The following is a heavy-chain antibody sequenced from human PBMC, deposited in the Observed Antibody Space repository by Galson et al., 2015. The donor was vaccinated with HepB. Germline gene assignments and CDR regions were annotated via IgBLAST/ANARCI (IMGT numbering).Heavy chain of an antibody. D-gene: IGHD6-13*01. CDR2: IKEDGSQK. Sequence: SLRLSCAGSGFTFTNSWMAWVGQTPEKGLEWVANIKEDGSQKYYVDSVQGRFTISRDNAKNSLFLQMNSLRAEDTAVYYCTTDRIAAYWGQGTLVTVSS. V-gene: IGHV3-7*03. J-gene: IGHJ4*02. CDR1: GFTFTNSW. CDR3: TTDRIAAY.